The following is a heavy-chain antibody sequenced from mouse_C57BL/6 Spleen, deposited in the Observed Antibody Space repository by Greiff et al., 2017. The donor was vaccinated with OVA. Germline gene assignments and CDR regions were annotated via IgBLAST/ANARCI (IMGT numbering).Heavy chain of an antibody. CDR1: GYTFTSYW. D-gene: IGHD1-1*01. CDR2: IDPSDSYT. Sequence: QVQLQQPGAELVKPGASVKLSCKASGYTFTSYWMQWVKQRPGQGLEWIGEIDPSDSYTNYNQKFKGKATLTVDKSSSTAYMQLSSLTSEDSAVYYCASRYGSSLWYFEVWGTGTTVTVSS. V-gene: IGHV1-50*01. J-gene: IGHJ1*03. CDR3: ASRYGSSLWYFEV.